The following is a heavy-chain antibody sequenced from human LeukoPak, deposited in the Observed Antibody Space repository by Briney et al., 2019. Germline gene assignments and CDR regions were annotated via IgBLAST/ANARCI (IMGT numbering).Heavy chain of an antibody. Sequence: GGCLRLSCAASGFTVSSNYMSWVRKAPGKGLEWVSVIYSGGSTYYADSVKGRFTISRDNSKNTLYLQMNSLRAEDTAVYYCAKTVVDSGWNYFDYWGQGTLVTVSS. CDR2: IYSGGST. V-gene: IGHV3-53*01. CDR3: AKTVVDSGWNYFDY. D-gene: IGHD3-22*01. J-gene: IGHJ4*02. CDR1: GFTVSSNY.